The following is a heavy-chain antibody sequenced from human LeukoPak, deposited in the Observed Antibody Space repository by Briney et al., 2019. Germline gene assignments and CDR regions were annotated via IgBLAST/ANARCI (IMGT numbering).Heavy chain of an antibody. CDR1: GFTFSSYG. D-gene: IGHD6-6*01. CDR3: AKDRGAPSSIAPSYYFDY. Sequence: GGSLRLSCAASGFTFSSYGMHWVRQAPGKGLGSVAVISYDGSNKYYADSVKGRFTISRDNSKNTLYLQMNSLRADDTAVYYCAKDRGAPSSIAPSYYFDYWGQGTLVTVSS. V-gene: IGHV3-30*18. J-gene: IGHJ4*02. CDR2: ISYDGSNK.